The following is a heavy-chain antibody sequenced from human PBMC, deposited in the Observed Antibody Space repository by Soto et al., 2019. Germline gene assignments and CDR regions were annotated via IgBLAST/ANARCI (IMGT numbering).Heavy chain of an antibody. Sequence: SETLSLTCAVSGGSISSSNWWSWIRQHPGKGLEWIGYIYNSGTTYYNPSLKSRVTISVDTSKNQFSLKLTSVTAADTAVYYCARDPAPWGQGTLVTVSS. CDR1: GGSISSSNW. V-gene: IGHV4-31*02. CDR2: IYNSGTT. J-gene: IGHJ5*02. CDR3: ARDPAP.